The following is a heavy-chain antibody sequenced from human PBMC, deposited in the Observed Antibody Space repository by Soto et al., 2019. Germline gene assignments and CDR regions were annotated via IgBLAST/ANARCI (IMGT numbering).Heavy chain of an antibody. J-gene: IGHJ4*02. V-gene: IGHV4-30-4*01. Sequence: QVHLQESGPGLVQPSQTLSLSCTVSNGPVNSTDYYWSWVRQAPGKGLEWIGYIYYSGSASYNPTPKVQVSISLDTSKNQLHLSLTSLTAADTAVYFCSRSCRVGSPTPSFDYWGQGTLVTVSS. CDR3: SRSCRVGSPTPSFDY. CDR1: NGPVNSTDYY. CDR2: IYYSGSA. D-gene: IGHD1-26*01.